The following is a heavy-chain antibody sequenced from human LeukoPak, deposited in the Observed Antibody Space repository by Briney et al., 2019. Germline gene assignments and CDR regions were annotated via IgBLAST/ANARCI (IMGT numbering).Heavy chain of an antibody. Sequence: PGGSLRLSCAASGFAFSDSVMHWVRQAPGKGLEWVAGISSDGNDKHYADSVKGRFIVSRDNAKNTLYLQMNSVRAEDTAVYYCATDWAWGGFDHWGQGALVTVSS. CDR1: GFAFSDSV. V-gene: IGHV3-30-3*01. D-gene: IGHD3-16*01. J-gene: IGHJ4*02. CDR3: ATDWAWGGFDH. CDR2: ISSDGNDK.